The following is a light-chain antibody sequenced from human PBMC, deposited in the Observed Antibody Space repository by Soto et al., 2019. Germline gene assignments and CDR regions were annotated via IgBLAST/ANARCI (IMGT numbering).Light chain of an antibody. CDR3: QQSYTTPCT. V-gene: IGKV1-39*01. CDR2: AAS. Sequence: DIQITQSPSSLSASVGDRVTIACRASQSISTYLNWYQQKPGRAPNLLIYAASILQSGVPSRFSGSGSGADFTLTISSLQPEDFANYYCQQSYTTPCTFGQGTKVDIK. J-gene: IGKJ2*02. CDR1: QSISTY.